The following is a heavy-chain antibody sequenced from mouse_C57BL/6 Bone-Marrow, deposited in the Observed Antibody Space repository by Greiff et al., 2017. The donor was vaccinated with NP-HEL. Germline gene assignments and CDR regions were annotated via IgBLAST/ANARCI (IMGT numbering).Heavy chain of an antibody. CDR1: GFSFNTYA. J-gene: IGHJ4*01. Sequence: VQLKESGGGLVQPKGSLKLSCAASGFSFNTYAMNWVRQAPGKGLEWVARIRSKSNNYATYYADSVKDRFTISRDDSESMLYLQINNLKTEDTAMYYCVRLAMDYWGQGTSVTVSS. CDR2: IRSKSNNYAT. V-gene: IGHV10-1*01. CDR3: VRLAMDY.